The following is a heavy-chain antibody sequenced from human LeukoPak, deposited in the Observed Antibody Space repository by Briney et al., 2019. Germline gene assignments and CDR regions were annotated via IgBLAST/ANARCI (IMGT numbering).Heavy chain of an antibody. V-gene: IGHV4-34*01. D-gene: IGHD6-19*01. CDR3: ARGGPSSGPYSSGWYSPLFAEPWFDP. Sequence: PSETLSLTCAVYGGSFSGYYWSWNRQPPGKGLEWIGEINHSGSTNYNPSLKSRVTISVDTSKNQFSLKLSSVTAADTAVYYCARGGPSSGPYSSGWYSPLFAEPWFDPWGQGTLVTVSS. J-gene: IGHJ5*02. CDR2: INHSGST. CDR1: GGSFSGYY.